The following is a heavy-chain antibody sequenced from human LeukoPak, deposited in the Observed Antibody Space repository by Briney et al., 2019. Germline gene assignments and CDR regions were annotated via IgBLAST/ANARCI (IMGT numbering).Heavy chain of an antibody. D-gene: IGHD6-19*01. CDR3: AKGPGYSSGWPLN. Sequence: PGGSLRLSCAASGFTFSTYAVNWVRQAPGKGLEWVSTISGSGGSTYYADSVKGRFTISRDNSKNTLYLQMNSLRAEDTAVYYCAKGPGYSSGWPLNWGQGTLVTVSS. J-gene: IGHJ4*02. CDR2: ISGSGGST. CDR1: GFTFSTYA. V-gene: IGHV3-23*01.